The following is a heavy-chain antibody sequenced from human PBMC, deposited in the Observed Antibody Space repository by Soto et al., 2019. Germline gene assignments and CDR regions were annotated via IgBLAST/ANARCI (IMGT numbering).Heavy chain of an antibody. CDR2: ISGSGGRT. D-gene: IGHD3-22*01. Sequence: GGSLRLSCAASGFTFSSYAMSWVRQAPGKGLEWVSAISGSGGRTYYADSVKGRFTISRDNSKNTLYLQMNSLRAEDTAVYYCAALIVEVMYRDYWGQGTLVTVSS. CDR1: GFTFSSYA. J-gene: IGHJ4*02. CDR3: AALIVEVMYRDY. V-gene: IGHV3-23*01.